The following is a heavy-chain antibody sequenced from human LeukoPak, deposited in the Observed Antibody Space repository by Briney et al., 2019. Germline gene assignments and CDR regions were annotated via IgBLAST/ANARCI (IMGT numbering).Heavy chain of an antibody. D-gene: IGHD2-15*01. Sequence: SETLSLTCAVYGGSFSGYYWSWIRQPPGKGLEWIGEINHSGSTNYNPSLRSRVTISVDTSKNQFSLKLSSVTAADTAVYYCARWVVAADYYYYMDVWGKGTTVTVSS. CDR3: ARWVVAADYYYYMDV. CDR1: GGSFSGYY. J-gene: IGHJ6*03. V-gene: IGHV4-34*01. CDR2: INHSGST.